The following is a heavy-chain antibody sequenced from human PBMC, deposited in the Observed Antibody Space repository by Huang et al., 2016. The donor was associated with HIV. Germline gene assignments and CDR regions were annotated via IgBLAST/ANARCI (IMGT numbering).Heavy chain of an antibody. D-gene: IGHD1-1*01. Sequence: QVRLQQWGGGLVRPSETLSRTCAVYGGAFSTHYWSWIRQSPGKGVECIAEIKYNGHDNFNPSVRSRVSVSVDTSKNQFSLNVTSVTAADTAIYYCARGRDTTEMDTVDDALDVWDQGTLVIVSS. CDR1: GGAFSTHY. J-gene: IGHJ3*01. CDR3: ARGRDTTEMDTVDDALDV. CDR2: IKYNGHD. V-gene: IGHV4-34*02.